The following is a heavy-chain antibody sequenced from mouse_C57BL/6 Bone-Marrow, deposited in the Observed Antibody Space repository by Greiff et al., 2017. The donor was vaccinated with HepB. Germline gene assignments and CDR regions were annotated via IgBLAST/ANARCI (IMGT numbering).Heavy chain of an antibody. V-gene: IGHV5-6*02. J-gene: IGHJ2*01. CDR3: ETQGSITTVVEGY. Sequence: DVMLVESGGDLVKPGGSLKLSCAASGFTFSSYGMSWVRQTPDKRLEWVATISSGGSYTYYPDSVKGRFTISRDNAKNTLYLQMSSLKSEDTALYDCETQGSITTVVEGYWGQGTTLTVSS. D-gene: IGHD1-1*01. CDR2: ISSGGSYT. CDR1: GFTFSSYG.